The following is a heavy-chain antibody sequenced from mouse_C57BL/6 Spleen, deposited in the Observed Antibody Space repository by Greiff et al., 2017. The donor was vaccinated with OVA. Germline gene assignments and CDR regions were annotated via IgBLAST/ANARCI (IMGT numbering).Heavy chain of an antibody. CDR3: TLYYGSLAD. D-gene: IGHD1-1*01. CDR2: IDPENGDT. V-gene: IGHV14-4*01. Sequence: EVQLQQSGAELVRPGASVKLSCTASGFNIKDDYMHWVKQRPEQGLEWIGWIDPENGDTEYASKFQGKATITADTSSNTAYLQLSSLTSEDTAVYYCTLYYGSLADWGQGTLVTVSA. J-gene: IGHJ3*01. CDR1: GFNIKDDY.